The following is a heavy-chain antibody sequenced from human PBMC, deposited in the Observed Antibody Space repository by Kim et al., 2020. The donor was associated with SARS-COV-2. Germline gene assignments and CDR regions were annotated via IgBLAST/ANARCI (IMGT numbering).Heavy chain of an antibody. CDR1: GDSVSSNSAA. D-gene: IGHD3-10*01. J-gene: IGHJ5*02. Sequence: SQTLSLTCAISGDSVSSNSAAWNWIRQSPSRGLEWLGRTYYRSKWYNDYSVSVKSRITINPDTSKNQFSLQLTSVTPDDTAVYYCARGGTTRFGFDPWGQGTLVTVSS. CDR3: ARGGTTRFGFDP. V-gene: IGHV6-1*01. CDR2: TYYRSKWYN.